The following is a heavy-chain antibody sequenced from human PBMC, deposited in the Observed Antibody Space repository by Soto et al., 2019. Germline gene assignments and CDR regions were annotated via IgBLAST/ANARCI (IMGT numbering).Heavy chain of an antibody. J-gene: IGHJ3*01. CDR3: ARARRDIYGSGSQRDFDF. V-gene: IGHV3-74*01. CDR1: GFTFSLHW. Sequence: GGSLRLSCAASGFTFSLHWMHWARQAPGKGLVWVSRINSDESSTTYADSVKGRFTISRDNAKNTLYLQMNSLRGDDTAVYYCARARRDIYGSGSQRDFDFWGQGTKVTVSS. CDR2: INSDESST. D-gene: IGHD3-10*01.